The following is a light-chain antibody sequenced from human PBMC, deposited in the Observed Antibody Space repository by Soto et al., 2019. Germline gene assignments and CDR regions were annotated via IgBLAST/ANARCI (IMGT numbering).Light chain of an antibody. V-gene: IGKV1-5*03. CDR1: QSISSW. Sequence: DIQMTQSPSSLSASVGDRVTITCRASQSISSWLAWYQQKPGKAPRLLIYKASNLESGVPSRFSGSGSATEFTLTISRLQPDDFATYCCKHYNSFPWTFGQGTTVEVK. J-gene: IGKJ1*01. CDR2: KAS. CDR3: KHYNSFPWT.